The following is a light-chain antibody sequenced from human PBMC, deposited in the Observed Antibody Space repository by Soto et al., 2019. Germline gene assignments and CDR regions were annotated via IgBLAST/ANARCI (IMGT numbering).Light chain of an antibody. CDR1: QSVSSY. J-gene: IGKJ1*01. CDR3: QQRRNWPGT. Sequence: EIVLTQSPATLSLSPGERATLSCRASQSVSSYLAWYQQKPGQAPRLLIYDASNKATGIPARFSGSGSGTEFTLTISSLEAEDFAVYYCQQRRNWPGTFGQGTKVEIK. V-gene: IGKV3-11*01. CDR2: DAS.